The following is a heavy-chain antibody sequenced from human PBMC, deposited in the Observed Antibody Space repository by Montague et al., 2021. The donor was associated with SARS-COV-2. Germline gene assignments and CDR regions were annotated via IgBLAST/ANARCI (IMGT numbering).Heavy chain of an antibody. CDR1: GGSISSYF. CDR2: IYYSGTT. D-gene: IGHD3-3*01. J-gene: IGHJ6*02. Sequence: SETLSLTCTVSGGSISSYFRSWTRQPPGKGLEWIGSIYYSGTTNYSPSLKSRVTISVDTSKNQFSLKLSSVTAADTAVYYCARVVRYYDFWSGYTEYYYYGMDVWGQGTTVTVSS. CDR3: ARVVRYYDFWSGYTEYYYYGMDV. V-gene: IGHV4-59*01.